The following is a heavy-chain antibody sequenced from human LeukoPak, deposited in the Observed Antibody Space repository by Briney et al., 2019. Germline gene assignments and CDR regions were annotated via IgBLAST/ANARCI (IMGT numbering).Heavy chain of an antibody. CDR1: GGSFSGYY. CDR2: INHSGST. Sequence: SETLSLTCAVYGGSFSGYYWSWIRQPPGKGLEWIGEINHSGSTNYNPSLKSRVTISVDTSKNQFSLKLSSVTAADTAVYYCARHRGPLFYYDSSGYYQDAFDIWGQGTMVTVSS. V-gene: IGHV4-34*01. J-gene: IGHJ3*02. D-gene: IGHD3-22*01. CDR3: ARHRGPLFYYDSSGYYQDAFDI.